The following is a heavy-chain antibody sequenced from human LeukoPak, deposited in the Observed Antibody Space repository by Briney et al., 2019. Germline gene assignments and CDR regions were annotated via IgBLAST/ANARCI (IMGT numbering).Heavy chain of an antibody. CDR1: GGSFSGYY. D-gene: IGHD2-15*01. Sequence: PSETLSLTCAVYGGSFSGYYWSWIRQPPGKGLEWIGYIYYSGSTNYNPSLKSRVTISVDTSKNQFSLKLSSVTAADTAVYYCARRDIVVARYAFDIWGQGTMVTVSS. CDR2: IYYSGST. J-gene: IGHJ3*02. CDR3: ARRDIVVARYAFDI. V-gene: IGHV4-59*08.